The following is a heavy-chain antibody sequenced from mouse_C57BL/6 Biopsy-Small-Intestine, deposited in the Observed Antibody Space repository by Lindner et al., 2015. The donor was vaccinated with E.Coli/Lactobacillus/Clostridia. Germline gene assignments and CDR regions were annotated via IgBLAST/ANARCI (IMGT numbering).Heavy chain of an antibody. CDR1: GYAFTNYL. V-gene: IGHV1-54*01. Sequence: LQESGAELVRPGTSVKVSCKASGYAFTNYLIEWVKQRPGQGLEWIGVINPGSGGTNYNEKFKGKATLTTDKSSSTAYMQLSSLTSEDSAVYFCARWGDGYSFDYWGQGTALTVSS. CDR3: ARWGDGYSFDY. J-gene: IGHJ2*01. D-gene: IGHD2-3*01. CDR2: INPGSGGT.